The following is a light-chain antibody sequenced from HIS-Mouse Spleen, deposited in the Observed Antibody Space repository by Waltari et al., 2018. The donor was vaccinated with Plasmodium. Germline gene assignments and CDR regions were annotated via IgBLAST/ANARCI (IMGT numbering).Light chain of an antibody. CDR2: KAS. Sequence: DIQMTQSPSPLSASVGERVTTTCRASQSISSWVAWYKQKPGKAPKLLIYKASSLESGVPSRFSGSGSGTEFTLTISSLQPDDFATYYCQQYNSYSWTFGQGTKVEIK. V-gene: IGKV1-5*03. J-gene: IGKJ1*01. CDR3: QQYNSYSWT. CDR1: QSISSW.